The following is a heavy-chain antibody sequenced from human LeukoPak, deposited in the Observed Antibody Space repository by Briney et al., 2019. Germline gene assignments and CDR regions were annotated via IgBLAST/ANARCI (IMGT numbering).Heavy chain of an antibody. CDR3: ARAVVVPAAMPEYYYYYMGV. J-gene: IGHJ6*03. CDR1: GFTFSSYW. D-gene: IGHD2-2*01. V-gene: IGHV3-7*01. Sequence: GGSLRLSCAASGFTFSSYWMSWVCQAPGKGLEWVANIKQDGSEKYYVDSVKGRFTISRDNAKNSLYLQMNSLRAEDTAVYYCARAVVVPAAMPEYYYYYMGVWGKGTTVTVSS. CDR2: IKQDGSEK.